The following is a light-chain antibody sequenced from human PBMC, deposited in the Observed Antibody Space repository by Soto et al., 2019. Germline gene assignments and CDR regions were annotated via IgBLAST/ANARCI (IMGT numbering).Light chain of an antibody. Sequence: IYMTQSPSTVSASVGDSVTISCRASQDIVTYLAWYQQKAGRAPKLLIFDPSTLQSGVSPRFRGSGSGSDFSLTISNLQPDDVGVYFCQHYTLSSGPFGGGTRVET. V-gene: IGKV1-5*01. CDR2: DPS. CDR3: QHYTLSSGP. CDR1: QDIVTY. J-gene: IGKJ4*02.